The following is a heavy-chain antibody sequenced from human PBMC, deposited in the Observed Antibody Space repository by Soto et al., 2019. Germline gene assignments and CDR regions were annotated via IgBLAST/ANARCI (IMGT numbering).Heavy chain of an antibody. V-gene: IGHV1-2*04. CDR2: INPNSGAT. D-gene: IGHD1-26*01. CDR1: AHTFTAYY. Sequence: QVQLVQSGAEVKKPGASMKVSCKASAHTFTAYYFHWVRQAPGHGLEWLGWINPNSGATNYAQEFQDWVTMTSDTSISTAYMEVSSLRSDDTAVYYCALIEGIVHAFDIWGQGTMVTVSS. J-gene: IGHJ3*02. CDR3: ALIEGIVHAFDI.